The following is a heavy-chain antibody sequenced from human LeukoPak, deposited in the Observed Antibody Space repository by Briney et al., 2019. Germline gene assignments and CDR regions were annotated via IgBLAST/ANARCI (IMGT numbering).Heavy chain of an antibody. J-gene: IGHJ4*02. CDR1: GFTFDDYA. V-gene: IGHV3-9*01. D-gene: IGHD4-17*01. CDR3: AKDISTVTTILDY. CDR2: ISWNSGSI. Sequence: QTGGSLRLSCAASGFTFDDYAMHWVRQAPGKGLEWVSGISWNSGSIGYADSVKGRFTISRDNAKNSLYLQMNSLRAEDTALYHCAKDISTVTTILDYWGQGTLVTVSS.